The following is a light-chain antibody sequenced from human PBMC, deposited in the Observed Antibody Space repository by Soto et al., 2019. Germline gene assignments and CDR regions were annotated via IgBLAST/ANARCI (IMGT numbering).Light chain of an antibody. CDR2: EVT. V-gene: IGLV2-14*01. CDR1: SSDIGTYDY. CDR3: SSYTTTTTPVV. J-gene: IGLJ2*01. Sequence: QSALTQPASVSGSPGQSITISFTGTSSDIGTYDYVSWYQHHPGKAPKLMIYEVTNRPSGVSDRFSGSKSGKTASLTISGLQAEDEADYYCSSYTTTTTPVVFGGGTKLTVL.